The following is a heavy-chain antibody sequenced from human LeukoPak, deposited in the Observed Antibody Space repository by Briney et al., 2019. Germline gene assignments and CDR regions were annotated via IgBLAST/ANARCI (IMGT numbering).Heavy chain of an antibody. CDR1: GFTFSSYA. CDR2: ISYDGSNK. J-gene: IGHJ4*02. V-gene: IGHV3-30-3*01. CDR3: ARDGYGSGSGDY. Sequence: GGSLRLSCAASGFTFSSYAMHWVRQAPGKGLEWVAVISYDGSNKYYADSVKGRFTISRDNSKNTLYLQMNSLRAEDTAVYYCARDGYGSGSGDYWGQGTLVTVSS. D-gene: IGHD3-10*01.